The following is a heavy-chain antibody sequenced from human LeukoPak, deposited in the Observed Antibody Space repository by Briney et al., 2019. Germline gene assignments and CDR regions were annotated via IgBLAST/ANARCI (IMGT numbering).Heavy chain of an antibody. J-gene: IGHJ6*02. CDR3: ARGLYCSGGSCYSGYYYGMDV. Sequence: SVKVSCKASGGTFSSYAISWVRQAPGQGLEWMGGIIPIFGTANYAQKFQGRVTITADESTSTAYMELSSLRSEDTAVYYCARGLYCSGGSCYSGYYYGMDVWGQGTTVTVSS. CDR2: IIPIFGTA. V-gene: IGHV1-69*13. D-gene: IGHD2-15*01. CDR1: GGTFSSYA.